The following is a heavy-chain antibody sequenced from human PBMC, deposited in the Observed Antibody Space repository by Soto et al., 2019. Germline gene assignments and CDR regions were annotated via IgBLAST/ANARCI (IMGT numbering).Heavy chain of an antibody. CDR1: GGSLSGYY. Sequence: QVQLQQWGAGLLQPSETLSLTCAVYGGSLSGYYWSWIRQSPGKGLEWIGEVNHSGSSNYNPSLKSRVTISIDTSKNQLSLKLSSVAAADTAVYYCARGDGPRAYWVQGTLVTVSS. V-gene: IGHV4-34*01. J-gene: IGHJ4*02. CDR3: ARGDGPRAY. CDR2: VNHSGSS. D-gene: IGHD2-8*01.